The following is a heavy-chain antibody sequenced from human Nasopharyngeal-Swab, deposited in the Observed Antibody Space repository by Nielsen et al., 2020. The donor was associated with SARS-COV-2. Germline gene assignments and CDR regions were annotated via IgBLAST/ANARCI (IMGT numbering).Heavy chain of an antibody. J-gene: IGHJ6*02. Sequence: VRQAPGKGLEWVAVISYDGGNKYYADSVKGRLTISRGNSKNTLYLQMNSLRAEDTAVYYCARGPGDGMDVWGQGTTVTVSS. D-gene: IGHD3-10*01. CDR3: ARGPGDGMDV. CDR2: ISYDGGNK. V-gene: IGHV3-30-3*01.